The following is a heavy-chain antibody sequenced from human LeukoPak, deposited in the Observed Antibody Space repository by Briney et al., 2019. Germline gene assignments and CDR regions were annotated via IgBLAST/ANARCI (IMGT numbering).Heavy chain of an antibody. D-gene: IGHD6-13*01. CDR3: ARDPCIAAAGTDYYYYGMDV. J-gene: IGHJ6*02. CDR2: INPNSGGT. Sequence: ASVKVSCKASGYTFTGYYMHWVRQAPGQGLEWMGWINPNSGGTNYAQKFQGRVTMTRDTSISTAYMELSRLRSDDTAVYYCARDPCIAAAGTDYYYYGMDVWGQGTTVTVSS. V-gene: IGHV1-2*02. CDR1: GYTFTGYY.